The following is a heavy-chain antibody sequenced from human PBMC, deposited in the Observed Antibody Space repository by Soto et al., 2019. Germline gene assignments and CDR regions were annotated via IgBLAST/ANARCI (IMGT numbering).Heavy chain of an antibody. V-gene: IGHV4-59*08. CDR3: AGMVRGVSHY. CDR2: VYYSGST. D-gene: IGHD3-10*01. Sequence: SETLSLTCTVSGGSISSYYWSWIRQPPGKGLEWIGYVYYSGSTNYNPSLKSRVTISVDTSKNQFSLKLSSVTAADTAVYYCAGMVRGVSHYWGQGTLVTVSS. CDR1: GGSISSYY. J-gene: IGHJ4*02.